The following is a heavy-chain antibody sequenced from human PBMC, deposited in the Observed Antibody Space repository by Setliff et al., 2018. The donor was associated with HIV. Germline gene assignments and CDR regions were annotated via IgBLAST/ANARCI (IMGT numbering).Heavy chain of an antibody. Sequence: ASETLSLTCAVSGYSISSGYYWGWIRQPPGKGLEWIGCIFQSGSTYYNVSLKSRVIISVDTSKNQFSLKLNSVTAADTAIYYCGRHRAVAGANYFDFWGQGTLVTVSS. CDR2: IFQSGST. V-gene: IGHV4-38-2*01. CDR3: GRHRAVAGANYFDF. CDR1: GYSISSGYY. J-gene: IGHJ4*02. D-gene: IGHD6-19*01.